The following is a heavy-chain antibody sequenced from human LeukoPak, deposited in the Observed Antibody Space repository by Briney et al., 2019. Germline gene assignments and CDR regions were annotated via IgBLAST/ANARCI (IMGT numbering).Heavy chain of an antibody. CDR2: ISSSSSYI. CDR3: ARDANHLLDY. V-gene: IGHV3-21*01. D-gene: IGHD1-14*01. CDR1: GFTFSSYS. Sequence: SGGSLRLSCAASGFTFSSYSMNWVRQAPGKGLEWVSSISSSSSYIYCADSVKGRFTISRDNAKNSLYLQMNSLRAEDTAVYYCARDANHLLDYWGQGTLVTVSS. J-gene: IGHJ4*02.